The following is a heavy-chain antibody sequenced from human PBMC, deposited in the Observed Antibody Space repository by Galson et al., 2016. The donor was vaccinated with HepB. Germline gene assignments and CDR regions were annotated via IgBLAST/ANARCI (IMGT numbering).Heavy chain of an antibody. Sequence: SGGTFGHFAINWLRQAPGQGPEWMASLIPIFGSTNYAQNFQDRVTTLAGENTNIAYMELTSLTSEDTAVYYCARGPTGLAYFDTWGQGTPVTVS. CDR2: LIPIFGST. V-gene: IGHV1-69*15. D-gene: IGHD1-1*01. CDR3: ARGPTGLAYFDT. CDR1: GGTFGHFA. J-gene: IGHJ4*02.